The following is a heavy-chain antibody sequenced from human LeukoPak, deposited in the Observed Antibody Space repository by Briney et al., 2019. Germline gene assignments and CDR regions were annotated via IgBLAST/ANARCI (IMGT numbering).Heavy chain of an antibody. D-gene: IGHD3-22*01. J-gene: IGHJ3*02. Sequence: GGSLRLSCAASGFTFSSYVMSWVRQAPGKGLEWVSAISGSGGSTYYAGSVKGRFTISRDNSKNTLYLQMNSLRAEDTAVYYCAKDVAGSMIVVVRNAFDIWGQGTMVTVSS. CDR3: AKDVAGSMIVVVRNAFDI. V-gene: IGHV3-23*01. CDR1: GFTFSSYV. CDR2: ISGSGGST.